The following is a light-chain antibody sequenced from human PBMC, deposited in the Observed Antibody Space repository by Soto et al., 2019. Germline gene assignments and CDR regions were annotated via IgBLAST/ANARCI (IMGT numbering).Light chain of an antibody. CDR1: SSNIGANYD. CDR3: QSHDSKLDSVV. CDR2: GNT. J-gene: IGLJ2*01. V-gene: IGLV1-40*01. Sequence: QAVVTQPPSASGTPGQRVTISCSGSSSNIGANYDVNWYQQLPGTAPKVLIYGNTNRPSGVPDRFSASKSGTSASLGIAGLQAEDEADYYCQSHDSKLDSVVFGGGTKLTVL.